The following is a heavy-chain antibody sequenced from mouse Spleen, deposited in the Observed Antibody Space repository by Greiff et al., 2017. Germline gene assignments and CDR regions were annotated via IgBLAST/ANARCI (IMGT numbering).Heavy chain of an antibody. D-gene: IGHD1-2*01. J-gene: IGHJ2*01. CDR1: GYSITSGYY. Sequence: ESGPGLVKPSQSLSLTCSVTGYSITSGYYWNWIRQFPGNKLEWMGYISYDGSNNYNPSLKNRISITRDTSKNQFFLKLNSVTTEDTATYYCARWVLRPYFDYWGQGTTLTVSS. CDR3: ARWVLRPYFDY. V-gene: IGHV3-6*01. CDR2: ISYDGSN.